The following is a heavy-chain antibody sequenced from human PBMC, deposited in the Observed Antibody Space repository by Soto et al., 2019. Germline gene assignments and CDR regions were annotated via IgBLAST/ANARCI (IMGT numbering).Heavy chain of an antibody. CDR1: GYTFTSYA. Sequence: GASVKVSCKASGYTFTSYAMHWVRQAPGQRLEWMGWINAGNGNTKYSQKFQGRVTITRDTSASTAYMELSSLRSEDTAVYYCARDKLDTAMVTSWFDPWGQGTLVTVSS. D-gene: IGHD5-18*01. V-gene: IGHV1-3*01. CDR3: ARDKLDTAMVTSWFDP. CDR2: INAGNGNT. J-gene: IGHJ5*02.